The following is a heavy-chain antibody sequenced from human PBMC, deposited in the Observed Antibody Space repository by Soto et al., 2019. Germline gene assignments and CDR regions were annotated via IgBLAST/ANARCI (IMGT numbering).Heavy chain of an antibody. J-gene: IGHJ4*02. CDR1: GGSISSGGYY. Sequence: PSETLSLTCTVSGGSISSGGYYWSWIRQHPGKGLEWIGYIYYSGSTYYNPSLKSRVTISVDTSKNQFSLKLSSLRSEDTAVYYCASHYDSSGYYYRGLDYWGQGTLVTVSS. D-gene: IGHD3-22*01. CDR3: ASHYDSSGYYYRGLDY. V-gene: IGHV4-31*03. CDR2: IYYSGST.